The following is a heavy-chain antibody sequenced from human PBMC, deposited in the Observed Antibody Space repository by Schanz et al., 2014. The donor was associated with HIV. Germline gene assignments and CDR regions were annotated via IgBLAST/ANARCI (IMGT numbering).Heavy chain of an antibody. V-gene: IGHV3-33*06. CDR3: AKDRNYYESKYRGKGNYYYYYGMDV. D-gene: IGHD3-22*01. Sequence: QVDLVESGGGVVQPGRSLRLSCTASGFTFNNYGMQWVRQAPGKGLEWLAAIWYDGRNKFYADSLRGRFTISRDNSKNSLSLLIKSLRADDAAVYYCAKDRNYYESKYRGKGNYYYYYGMDVWGQGTTVTVSS. J-gene: IGHJ6*02. CDR1: GFTFNNYG. CDR2: IWYDGRNK.